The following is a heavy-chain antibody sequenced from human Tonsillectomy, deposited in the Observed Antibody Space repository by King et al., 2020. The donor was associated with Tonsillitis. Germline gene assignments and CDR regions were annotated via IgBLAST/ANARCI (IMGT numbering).Heavy chain of an antibody. D-gene: IGHD4-11*01. CDR2: IRYDGSNK. CDR3: AGGDYSDYAR. J-gene: IGHJ4*02. CDR1: GFTFSTYG. V-gene: IGHV3-30*02. Sequence: VQLVESGGGVVQPGGSLRLSCAASGFTFSTYGMHWVRQAPGKGLEWVSFIRYDGSNKYYADSVKGRFTIYRHNSKNTLYLQMNSLTAEDTAVYYCAGGDYSDYARWGQGTLVTVSS.